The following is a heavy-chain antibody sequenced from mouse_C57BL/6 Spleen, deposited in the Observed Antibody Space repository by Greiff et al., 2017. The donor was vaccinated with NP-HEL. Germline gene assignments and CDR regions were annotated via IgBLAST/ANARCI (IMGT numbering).Heavy chain of an antibody. CDR1: GFTFSSYA. Sequence: EVQGVESGGGLVKPGGSLKLSCAASGFTFSSYAMSWVRQTPEKRLEWVATISDGGSYTYYPDNVKGRFTISRDNAKNNLYLQMSHLKSEDTAMYYCARGNWDYFDYWGKGTTLTVSS. CDR2: ISDGGSYT. V-gene: IGHV5-4*01. CDR3: ARGNWDYFDY. D-gene: IGHD4-1*01. J-gene: IGHJ2*01.